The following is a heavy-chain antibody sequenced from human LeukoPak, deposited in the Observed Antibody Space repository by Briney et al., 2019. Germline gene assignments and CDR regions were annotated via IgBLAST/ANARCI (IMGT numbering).Heavy chain of an antibody. CDR1: GGFISSYY. J-gene: IGHJ3*02. CDR2: MYTSGST. CDR3: ARQRPYDYVWGSYRYDAFDI. Sequence: SETLSLTCTVSGGFISSYYWSWIRQPAGKGLEWIGRMYTSGSTNYNPSLKSRVTMSVDTSKNQFSLKLSSVTAADTAVYYCARQRPYDYVWGSYRYDAFDIWGQGTMVTVSS. V-gene: IGHV4-4*07. D-gene: IGHD3-16*02.